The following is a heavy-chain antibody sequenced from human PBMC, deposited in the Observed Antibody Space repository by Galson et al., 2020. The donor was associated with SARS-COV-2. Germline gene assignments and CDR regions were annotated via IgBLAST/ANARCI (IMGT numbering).Heavy chain of an antibody. CDR2: IIPIFGTA. CDR1: GGTFSSYA. V-gene: IGHV1-69*13. Sequence: SVKVSCKASGGTFSSYAISWVRQAPGQGLEWMGGIIPIFGTANYAQKFQGRVTITADESTSTAYMELSSLRSEDTAVYYCARFYDSGSYYVGGTDDAFDIWGQGTMVTVSS. J-gene: IGHJ3*02. CDR3: ARFYDSGSYYVGGTDDAFDI. D-gene: IGHD1-26*01.